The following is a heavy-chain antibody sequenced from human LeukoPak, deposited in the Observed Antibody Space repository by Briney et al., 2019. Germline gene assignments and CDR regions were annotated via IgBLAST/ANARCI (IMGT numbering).Heavy chain of an antibody. V-gene: IGHV3-53*01. CDR1: GFTVSSNS. CDR3: AKGMGYASGSSYSYYYYMDV. D-gene: IGHD3-10*01. Sequence: GGSLRLSCTVSGFTVSSNSMSWVRQAPGKGLEWVSFIYSDNTHYSDSVKGRFTISRDNSKNTLYLQMNSLRAEDTAVYYCAKGMGYASGSSYSYYYYMDVWGKGTTVTISS. J-gene: IGHJ6*03. CDR2: IYSDNT.